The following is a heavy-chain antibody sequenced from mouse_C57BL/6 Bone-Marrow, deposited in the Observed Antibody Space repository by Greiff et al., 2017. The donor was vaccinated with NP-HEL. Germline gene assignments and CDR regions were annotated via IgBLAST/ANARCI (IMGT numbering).Heavy chain of an antibody. CDR2: INPNNGGT. Sequence: VHVKQSGPELVKPGASVKMSCKASGYTFTDYNMHWVKQSHGKSLEWIGYINPNNGGTSYNQKFKGKATLTVNKSSSTAYMELRSLTSEDSAVYYCASYYSNYDYAMDYWGQGTSVTVSS. J-gene: IGHJ4*01. V-gene: IGHV1-22*01. CDR3: ASYYSNYDYAMDY. D-gene: IGHD2-5*01. CDR1: GYTFTDYN.